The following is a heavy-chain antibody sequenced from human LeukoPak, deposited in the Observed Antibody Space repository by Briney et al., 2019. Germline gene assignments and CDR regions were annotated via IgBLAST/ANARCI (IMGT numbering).Heavy chain of an antibody. CDR2: IYYSGST. CDR1: GGSISSYY. Sequence: SETLSLTCTVSGGSISSYYWSWIRQPPGKGLEWIGYIYYSGSTNYNPSLKSRVTISVDTSKNQFSLKLSSVTAADTAVYYCARVYTGIVGATIKGACDIWGQGTMVTVSS. D-gene: IGHD1-26*01. V-gene: IGHV4-59*01. CDR3: ARVYTGIVGATIKGACDI. J-gene: IGHJ3*02.